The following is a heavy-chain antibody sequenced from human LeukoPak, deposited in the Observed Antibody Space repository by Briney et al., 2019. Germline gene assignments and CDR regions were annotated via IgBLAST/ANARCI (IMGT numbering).Heavy chain of an antibody. CDR2: INHSGST. V-gene: IGHV4-34*01. J-gene: IGHJ4*01. CDR3: ARVQDFETRGYYLGY. CDR1: GGSFSDYY. D-gene: IGHD3-22*01. Sequence: PSETLSFTCAVYGGSFSDYYWNWIRQPPGKGLEWIGEINHSGSTNYNPSLKSRVTMSVDTFKNQFSLTLSSVTAADTAVYYCARVQDFETRGYYLGYWGHGTLVTVSS.